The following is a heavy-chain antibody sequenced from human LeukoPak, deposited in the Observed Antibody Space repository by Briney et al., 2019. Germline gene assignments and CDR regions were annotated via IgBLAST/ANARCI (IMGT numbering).Heavy chain of an antibody. CDR1: GGSFSVYY. D-gene: IGHD3-10*01. J-gene: IGHJ6*02. CDR3: ARGRDVGGSRGFIPYGMDV. Sequence: SETLSLTCAVSGGSFSVYYWGWLRQPPGKGLEWIGEVSDGGGTDYNPSLKSRVTMSVDTSKNQFSLRLSSVTAADTAVYYCARGRDVGGSRGFIPYGMDVWGQGTTAIVSS. CDR2: VSDGGGT. V-gene: IGHV4-34*01.